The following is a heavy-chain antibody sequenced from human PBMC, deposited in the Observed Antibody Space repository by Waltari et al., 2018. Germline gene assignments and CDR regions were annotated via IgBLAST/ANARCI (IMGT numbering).Heavy chain of an antibody. J-gene: IGHJ4*02. CDR3: ARDRWYGDSLATAY. V-gene: IGHV1-69*01. Sequence: QVQLVQSGAEVKKPGSSVKVSCKASGGTFSSYALSWVRRAPGQGLEWMGGIIPIFGTANYAQKFQGRVTITADESTSTAYMELSSLRSEDTAVYYCARDRWYGDSLATAYWGQGTLVTVSS. CDR1: GGTFSSYA. CDR2: IIPIFGTA. D-gene: IGHD4-17*01.